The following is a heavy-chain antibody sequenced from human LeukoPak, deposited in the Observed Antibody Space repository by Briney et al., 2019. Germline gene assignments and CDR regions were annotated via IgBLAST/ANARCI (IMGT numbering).Heavy chain of an antibody. Sequence: GVFLRLSCAASSFAFSTYIMEWVRLAPGKGLEWVSSINPDSKYIYYRDSVRGRFTISRDNAKNSLYLQMNSLRVEDTAVYFCARFVDQSTYYFDSWGQGTLVIVSS. CDR1: SFAFSTYI. CDR3: ARFVDQSTYYFDS. CDR2: INPDSKYI. J-gene: IGHJ4*02. D-gene: IGHD3-10*01. V-gene: IGHV3-21*01.